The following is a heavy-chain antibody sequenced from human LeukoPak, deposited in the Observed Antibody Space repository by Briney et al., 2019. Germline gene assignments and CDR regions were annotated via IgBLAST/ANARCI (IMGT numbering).Heavy chain of an antibody. V-gene: IGHV3-21*01. CDR1: GFTFSSYS. Sequence: GGSLRLSCAASGFTFSSYSLNWVRQAPGKGLEWVSSISSSSSYIYYADSVKGRFTISRDNAKNSLYLQMNSLRAEDTAVYYCARDGQTYSGSSADYWGQGTLVTVSS. CDR2: ISSSSSYI. J-gene: IGHJ4*02. D-gene: IGHD1-26*01. CDR3: ARDGQTYSGSSADY.